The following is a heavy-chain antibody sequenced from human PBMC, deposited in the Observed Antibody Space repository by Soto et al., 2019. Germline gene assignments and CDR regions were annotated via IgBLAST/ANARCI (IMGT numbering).Heavy chain of an antibody. V-gene: IGHV3-48*03. CDR2: ISSSGSTI. J-gene: IGHJ6*02. D-gene: IGHD2-2*01. CDR1: GFTFSSYE. Sequence: GGSLRLSCAASGFTFSSYEMNWVRQAPGKGLEWVSYISSSGSTIYYADSVKGRFTISRDNAKNSLYLQMNSLRAEDTAVYYCARDGFNKNQRGYYYGMDVWGQGTTVTVS. CDR3: ARDGFNKNQRGYYYGMDV.